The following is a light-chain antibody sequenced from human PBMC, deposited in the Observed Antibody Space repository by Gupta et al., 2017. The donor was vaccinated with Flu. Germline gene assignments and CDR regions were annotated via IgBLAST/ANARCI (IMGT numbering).Light chain of an antibody. CDR3: QQCIDWPDS. V-gene: IGKV3-11*01. J-gene: IGKJ2*03. CDR2: GAS. Sequence: PHSLRSSPGEKSSHTVLSSPSVKSDLAWYQHKPAQAPRLLIYGASTRDTGIPARFSGSGSGTDFTLTISSLEPEDFAVYYCQQCIDWPDSFGQGTKLEIK. CDR1: PSVKSD.